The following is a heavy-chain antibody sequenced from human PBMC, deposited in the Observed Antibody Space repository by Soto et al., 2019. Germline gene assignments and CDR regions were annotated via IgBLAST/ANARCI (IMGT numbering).Heavy chain of an antibody. CDR2: IYYSGST. J-gene: IGHJ6*02. Sequence: ASETLSLTCTVSGGSISSYYWSWIRQPPGKGLGWIGYIYYSGSTNYNPSLKSRVTISVDTSKNQFSLKLSSVTAADTAVYYCARDRTVTTGTLRTTYYYYGMDVWGQGTTVTVSS. CDR1: GGSISSYY. V-gene: IGHV4-59*01. CDR3: ARDRTVTTGTLRTTYYYYGMDV. D-gene: IGHD4-17*01.